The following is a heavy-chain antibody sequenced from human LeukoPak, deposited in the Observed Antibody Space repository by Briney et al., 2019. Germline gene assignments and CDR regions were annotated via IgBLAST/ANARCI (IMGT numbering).Heavy chain of an antibody. Sequence: GGSLRLSCAASGFTFSSYGMHWVRQAPCKGLDCVAFIRYDGSNEYYADSVKGRFTISRDNSKNTLYLQMNSLRAEDTAVYYCAKDRAYYYDSSGPPPDYWGQGTLVTVSS. CDR2: IRYDGSNE. V-gene: IGHV3-30*02. CDR1: GFTFSSYG. D-gene: IGHD3-22*01. CDR3: AKDRAYYYDSSGPPPDY. J-gene: IGHJ4*02.